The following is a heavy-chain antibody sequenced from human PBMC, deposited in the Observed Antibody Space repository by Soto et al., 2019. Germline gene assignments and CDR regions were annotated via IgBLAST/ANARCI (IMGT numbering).Heavy chain of an antibody. CDR3: AKLEPLPDGYTHFDY. D-gene: IGHD5-12*01. CDR2: ISGSGGST. V-gene: IGHV3-23*01. Sequence: GGSLRLSCAASGFTFSSYAMSWVRQAPGKGLEWVSAISGSGGSTYYADSVKGRFTISRDNSKNTLYLQMSSLRAEDTAVYYCAKLEPLPDGYTHFDYWGQGTLVTVSS. J-gene: IGHJ4*02. CDR1: GFTFSSYA.